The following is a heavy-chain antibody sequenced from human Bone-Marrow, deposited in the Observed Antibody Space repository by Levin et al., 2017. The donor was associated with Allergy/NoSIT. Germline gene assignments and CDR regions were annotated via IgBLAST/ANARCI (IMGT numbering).Heavy chain of an antibody. V-gene: IGHV1-8*01. D-gene: IGHD3-22*01. CDR3: VRGRDYHDSSGYYFWNWFDR. CDR1: GYTFTNYD. J-gene: IGHJ5*02. CDR2: INPSGNT. Sequence: PEASVKVSCKASGYTFTNYDINWVRQATGQGFEWMGWINPSGNTGYSQKFQGRVTLTRDTSISTAYMELSSLRSEDAAVYYCVRGRDYHDSSGYYFWNWFDRWGQGTLVTVSS.